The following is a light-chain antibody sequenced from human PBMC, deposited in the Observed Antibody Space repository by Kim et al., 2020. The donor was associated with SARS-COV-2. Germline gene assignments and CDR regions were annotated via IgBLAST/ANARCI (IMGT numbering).Light chain of an antibody. CDR1: QSISSY. Sequence: DIQMTQSPSSLSASVGDRVTITCRASQSISSYLNWYQQKPGKAPNLLIYAASSLQSGVPSRFSGSGSGTDFTLTISSLQPEDFATYYCQHSYSTLGAFGGGTKVDIK. V-gene: IGKV1-39*01. J-gene: IGKJ4*01. CDR3: QHSYSTLGA. CDR2: AAS.